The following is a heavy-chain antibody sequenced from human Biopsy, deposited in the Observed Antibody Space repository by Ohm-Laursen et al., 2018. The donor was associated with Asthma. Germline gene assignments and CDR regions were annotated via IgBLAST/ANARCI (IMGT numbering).Heavy chain of an antibody. CDR3: ARHSGNYYAQLNY. CDR2: ISYTGST. D-gene: IGHD1-26*01. V-gene: IGHV4-39*01. J-gene: IGHJ4*02. Sequence: SQTLSLTCPVSADSISSNNFYWGWIRQPPGKGLEWIATISYTGSTYYNPSLKSRVTISVDTSKNQLSLKLSSVTAADTAVYYCARHSGNYYAQLNYWGQGTLVTVSS. CDR1: ADSISSNNFY.